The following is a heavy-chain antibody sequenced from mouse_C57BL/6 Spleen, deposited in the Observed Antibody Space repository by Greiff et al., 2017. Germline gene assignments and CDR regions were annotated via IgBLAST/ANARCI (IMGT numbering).Heavy chain of an antibody. D-gene: IGHD2-3*01. Sequence: DVKLVESEGGLVQPGSSLKLSCTASGFTFSDYYMAWVRQVPGKGLEWVANINYDGSSTNYLDSLKSRFIISRDNAKNILYLQMSSLKSEDTATYNCAIESDGYLCYFDVWGTGTTVTVSS. CDR3: AIESDGYLCYFDV. CDR2: INYDGSST. J-gene: IGHJ1*03. CDR1: GFTFSDYY. V-gene: IGHV5-16*01.